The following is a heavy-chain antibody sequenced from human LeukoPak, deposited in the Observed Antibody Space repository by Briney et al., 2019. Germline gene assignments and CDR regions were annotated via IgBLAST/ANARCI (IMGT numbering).Heavy chain of an antibody. Sequence: PGRSLRLSCAASGFTFSSYGMHWVRQAPGKGLEWVAVISYDGSNKYYADSVKGRFTISRDNSKNTLYLQMNSLRAEDTAVYYCARGDDYYGMDVWGQGTTVTVSS. CDR2: ISYDGSNK. D-gene: IGHD3-16*01. V-gene: IGHV3-30*03. J-gene: IGHJ6*02. CDR3: ARGDDYYGMDV. CDR1: GFTFSSYG.